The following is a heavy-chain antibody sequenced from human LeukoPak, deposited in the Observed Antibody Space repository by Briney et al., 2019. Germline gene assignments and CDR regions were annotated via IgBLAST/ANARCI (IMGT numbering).Heavy chain of an antibody. V-gene: IGHV3-7*01. CDR2: KQDGSEK. Sequence: KQDGSEKYYVDSVKGRFTISRDNAKNSLYLQMNSLRAEDTAVYYCASLTYYYDSSGYPDYWGQGTLVTVSS. D-gene: IGHD3-22*01. J-gene: IGHJ4*02. CDR3: ASLTYYYDSSGYPDY.